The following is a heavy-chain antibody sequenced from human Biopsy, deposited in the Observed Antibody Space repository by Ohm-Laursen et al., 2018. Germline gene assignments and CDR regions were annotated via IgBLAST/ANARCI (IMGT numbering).Heavy chain of an antibody. Sequence: GASVKVSCKTTGYTFTDDQIHWVREAPGQGLEWMGLVNPKKGDTRYAQKFQGRVTVTSDVSVATAYMELTGLTSDDTAVYFCSREQHYYSAWGQGTLVTVSS. J-gene: IGHJ5*02. CDR1: GYTFTDDQ. CDR3: SREQHYYSA. D-gene: IGHD2-21*02. V-gene: IGHV1-2*06. CDR2: VNPKKGDT.